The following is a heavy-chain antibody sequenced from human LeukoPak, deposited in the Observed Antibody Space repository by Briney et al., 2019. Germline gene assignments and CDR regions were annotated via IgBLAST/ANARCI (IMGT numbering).Heavy chain of an antibody. CDR2: ISYDGSNK. D-gene: IGHD5-12*01. CDR1: GFTFSSYA. CDR3: ARAPDSGPDY. J-gene: IGHJ4*02. Sequence: GGSLRLSCAASGFTFSSYAMHWVRQAPGKGLEWVAVISYDGSNKYYADSVKGRFTISRDNSKNTLYLQMNSLRAEDTAVYYCARAPDSGPDYWGQGTLVTVSS. V-gene: IGHV3-30*04.